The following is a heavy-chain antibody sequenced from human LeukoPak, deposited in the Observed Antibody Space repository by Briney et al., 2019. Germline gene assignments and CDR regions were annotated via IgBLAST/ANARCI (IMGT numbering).Heavy chain of an antibody. V-gene: IGHV3-30*18. CDR1: GFTFSSYG. CDR2: ISYDGSNK. J-gene: IGHJ6*02. D-gene: IGHD6-13*01. CDR3: AKDARYSSSWSRNRDYYYYGMDV. Sequence: TGGSLRLSCAASGFTFSSYGMHWVRQAPGKGLEWVAVISYDGSNKYYADSVKGRFTISRDNSKNTLYLQMNSLRAEDTAVYYCAKDARYSSSWSRNRDYYYYGMDVWGQGTTVTVSS.